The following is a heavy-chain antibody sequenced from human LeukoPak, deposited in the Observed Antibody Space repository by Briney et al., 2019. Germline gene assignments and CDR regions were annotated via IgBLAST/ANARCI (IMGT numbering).Heavy chain of an antibody. Sequence: SQTLFLTCTVSGGSISSYYWSWIRQPPGKGLEWIGYIYYSGSTNYNPSLKSRVTISVDTSKNQFSLKLSSVTAADTAVYYCARYVVPAANNWFDPWGQGTLVTVSS. D-gene: IGHD2-2*01. CDR2: IYYSGST. V-gene: IGHV4-59*01. CDR1: GGSISSYY. CDR3: ARYVVPAANNWFDP. J-gene: IGHJ5*02.